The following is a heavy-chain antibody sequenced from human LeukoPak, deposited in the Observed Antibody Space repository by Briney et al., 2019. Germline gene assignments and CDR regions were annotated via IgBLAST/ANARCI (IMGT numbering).Heavy chain of an antibody. Sequence: GASVKVSCKASGYTFTSYGISWVRQAPGQGLEWMGWISAYNGNTNYAQKLQDRVTMTTDTSTSTAYMELRSLRSDDTAVYYCARDLQSIWGSYRYTGSDYWGQGTLVTVSS. CDR2: ISAYNGNT. J-gene: IGHJ4*02. CDR3: ARDLQSIWGSYRYTGSDY. V-gene: IGHV1-18*01. CDR1: GYTFTSYG. D-gene: IGHD3-16*02.